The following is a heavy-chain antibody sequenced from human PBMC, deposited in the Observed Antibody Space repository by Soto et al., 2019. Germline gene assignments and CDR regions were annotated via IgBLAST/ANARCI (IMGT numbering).Heavy chain of an antibody. V-gene: IGHV3-21*01. D-gene: IGHD3-10*01. CDR1: GFTFSSYS. CDR3: ARDRGYDAHDYYYNAMDV. Sequence: PGGSLRLSCAASGFTFSSYSMHWVRQAPGKGLEWVSGIRGFSPYTFYAESVKGRFTISRDNAKNSLYLQMNSLRAEDTAVYYCARDRGYDAHDYYYNAMDVWGQGTTVTVSS. CDR2: IRGFSPYT. J-gene: IGHJ6*02.